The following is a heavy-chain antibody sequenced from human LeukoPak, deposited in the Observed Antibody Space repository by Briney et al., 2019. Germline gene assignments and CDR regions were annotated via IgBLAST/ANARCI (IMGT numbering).Heavy chain of an antibody. J-gene: IGHJ4*02. Sequence: KTSETLSLTCIVSGGSISSDYWGWIRQPPGKGLEWIGSIYYSGGTNYTPSLKSRVTISVDTSKSQFSLRLISVTAADTAMYYCARGGPWTTVTTTGVPLDYWGQGTLVTVSS. CDR1: GGSISSDY. CDR2: IYYSGGT. CDR3: ARGGPWTTVTTTGVPLDY. V-gene: IGHV4-59*01. D-gene: IGHD4-17*01.